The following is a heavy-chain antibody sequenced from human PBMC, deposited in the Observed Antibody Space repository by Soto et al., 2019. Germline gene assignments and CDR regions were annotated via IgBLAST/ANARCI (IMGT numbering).Heavy chain of an antibody. Sequence: GGSLRLSCAASGFTFIDYAMRWVRQAPGKGLVWVARISNAGSGTSYADFAKGRFTISKDDAKNTLYLQMNSLRAEDTSLYYCTTTFEHWGRGTLVTVSS. CDR2: ISNAGSGT. J-gene: IGHJ4*02. CDR3: TTTFEH. V-gene: IGHV3-74*01. CDR1: GFTFIDYA.